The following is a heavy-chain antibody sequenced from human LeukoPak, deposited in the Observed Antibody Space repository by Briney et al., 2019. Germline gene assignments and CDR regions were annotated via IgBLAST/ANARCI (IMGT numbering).Heavy chain of an antibody. Sequence: NPSETLSLTCAVSGGSISSSSHYWGWIRQPPGKGLEWIGSIYHSGSTYYNPSLKSRVTISVDKSKNQFSLKLSSVTAADTAVYYCARSYSSGWYWDSHWFDPWGQGTLVTVSS. CDR1: GGSISSSSHY. J-gene: IGHJ5*02. CDR2: IYHSGST. CDR3: ARSYSSGWYWDSHWFDP. D-gene: IGHD6-19*01. V-gene: IGHV4-39*07.